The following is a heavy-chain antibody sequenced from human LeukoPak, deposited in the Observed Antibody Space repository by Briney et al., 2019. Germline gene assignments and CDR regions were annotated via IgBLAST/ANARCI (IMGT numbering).Heavy chain of an antibody. V-gene: IGHV3-74*01. J-gene: IGHJ4*02. CDR1: GFPFNSFW. CDR3: ARGGVNPVDH. Sequence: GSLRLSCATSGFPFNSFWMHWVRQAPGKGLVWVSDMNEYSTTIRYADSVKGRFTISRDNAKSILYLQMNNLRAEDTAMYFCARGGVNPVDHWGQGTLVTVSS. CDR2: MNEYSTTI. D-gene: IGHD1-14*01.